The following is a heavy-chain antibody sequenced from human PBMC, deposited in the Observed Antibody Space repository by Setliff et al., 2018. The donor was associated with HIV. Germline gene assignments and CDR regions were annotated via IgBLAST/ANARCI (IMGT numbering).Heavy chain of an antibody. CDR2: IYYSGST. CDR3: ARGLSFYDPGGFDY. J-gene: IGHJ4*02. D-gene: IGHD3-22*01. V-gene: IGHV4-39*07. Sequence: SETLSLTCTVSGGSISSSSYYWGWIRQPPGKGLEWIGNIYYSGSTYYNPSLKSRVTISVDTSKSQFSLKLSSVTAADTAVYYCARGLSFYDPGGFDYWGQGTRVTVSS. CDR1: GGSISSSSYY.